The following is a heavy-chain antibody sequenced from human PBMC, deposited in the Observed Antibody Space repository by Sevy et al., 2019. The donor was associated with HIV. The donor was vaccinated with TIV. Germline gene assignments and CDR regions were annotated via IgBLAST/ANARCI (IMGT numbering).Heavy chain of an antibody. J-gene: IGHJ6*03. D-gene: IGHD3-3*01. CDR1: GGSFSGYY. CDR3: ARGKGYYDFWSGPSYYYYKDV. V-gene: IGHV4-34*01. Sequence: SETLSLTCAVYGGSFSGYYWSWIRQPPGKGLEWIGEINHSGSTNYNPSLKSRVTISVDTSKNQFSLKLSSVTAADTAVYYCARGKGYYDFWSGPSYYYYKDVWGKGTTVTVSS. CDR2: INHSGST.